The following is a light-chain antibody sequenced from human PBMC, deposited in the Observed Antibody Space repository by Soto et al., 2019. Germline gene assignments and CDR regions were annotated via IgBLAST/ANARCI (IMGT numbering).Light chain of an antibody. Sequence: QSVLAQPASVSGSFGQSITISCSGPNTDLGVYGYVSWYQHQPGKAPKLLIYDVNNRPSGIPDRFSGSKSGDTASLTISGLQAEDEADYFCFSKISGFVYGFGTGTKVTVL. J-gene: IGLJ1*01. CDR1: NTDLGVYGY. V-gene: IGLV2-14*01. CDR2: DVN. CDR3: FSKISGFVYG.